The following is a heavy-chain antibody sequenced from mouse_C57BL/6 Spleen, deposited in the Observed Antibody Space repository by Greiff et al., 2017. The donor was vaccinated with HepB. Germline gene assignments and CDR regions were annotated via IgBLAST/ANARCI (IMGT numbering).Heavy chain of an antibody. CDR2: IYPGSGNT. Sequence: VQLQQSGAELVRPGASVKLSCKASGYTFTDYYINWVKQRPGQGLEWIARIYPGSGNTYYNEKFKGKATLTAEKSSSTAYMQLSSLTSEDSAVYFCARKGTTVALDYWGQGTTLTVSS. CDR3: ARKGTTVALDY. D-gene: IGHD1-1*01. J-gene: IGHJ2*01. CDR1: GYTFTDYY. V-gene: IGHV1-76*01.